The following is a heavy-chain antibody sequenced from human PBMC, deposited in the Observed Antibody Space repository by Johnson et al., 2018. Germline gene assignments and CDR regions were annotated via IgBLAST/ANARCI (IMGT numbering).Heavy chain of an antibody. CDR2: ISGDGSHI. CDR3: TKKQGLGVAEWYFQY. D-gene: IGHD6-19*01. J-gene: IGHJ1*01. V-gene: IGHV3-74*01. Sequence: EVQLVETGGGLVQPGGSLRLSCAASGFTFSNYWMHWVRQAPGKGLEWVSRISGDGSHITYADSLSRFNVSRDNAKNSLYLQMNSLRAEATALYYRTKKQGLGVAEWYFQYWGQGTLVTVSS. CDR1: GFTFSNYW.